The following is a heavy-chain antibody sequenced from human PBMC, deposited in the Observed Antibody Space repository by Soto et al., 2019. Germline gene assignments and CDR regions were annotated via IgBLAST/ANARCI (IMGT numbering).Heavy chain of an antibody. V-gene: IGHV4-31*03. CDR1: GGSISSGGYY. CDR2: IYYSGST. D-gene: IGHD4-17*01. Sequence: QVQLQESGPGLVKPSQTLSLTCTVSGGSISSGGYYWSWIRQHPGKGLEWIGYIYYSGSTSYNPSLKGRVTISVDRSKDQFALKLSSVTAADTAVYYCARSYGDLGDFEYWGQGTLVTVSS. J-gene: IGHJ4*02. CDR3: ARSYGDLGDFEY.